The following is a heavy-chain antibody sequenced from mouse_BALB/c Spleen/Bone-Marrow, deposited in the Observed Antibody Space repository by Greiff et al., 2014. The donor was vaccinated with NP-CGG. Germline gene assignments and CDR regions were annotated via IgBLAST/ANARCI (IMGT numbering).Heavy chain of an antibody. Sequence: QVQLKESGAELVRPGASVKISCKASGYAFSSYWMNWVKQRPGQGLEWIGQIYPGDSDTDYNGKFKGKATLTADKSSNTDYMQLTSLTSEDSAVYFCARGGISVDYWGQGTTLTVSS. CDR1: GYAFSSYW. CDR3: ARGGISVDY. J-gene: IGHJ2*01. CDR2: IYPGDSDT. V-gene: IGHV1-80*01.